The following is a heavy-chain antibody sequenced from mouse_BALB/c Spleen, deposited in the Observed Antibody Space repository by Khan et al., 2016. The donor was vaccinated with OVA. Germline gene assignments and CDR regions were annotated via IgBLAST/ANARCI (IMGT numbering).Heavy chain of an antibody. CDR3: ARESGSSRFAY. D-gene: IGHD1-3*01. CDR2: ISPYYGDA. CDR1: GYTFTDFA. V-gene: IGHV1S137*01. Sequence: VQLQESGAELVRPGVSVKISCKGSGYTFTDFAMHWVKQSHAKGLEWIGVISPYYGDADYNQKFKGKATMTVDKSSSTAYMELARLTSEDSSIYDCARESGSSRFAYWGQGTLVTVSA. J-gene: IGHJ3*01.